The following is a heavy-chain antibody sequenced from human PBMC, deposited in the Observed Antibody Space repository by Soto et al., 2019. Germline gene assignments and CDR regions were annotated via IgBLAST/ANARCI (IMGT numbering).Heavy chain of an antibody. Sequence: SETLSLTCTVSGGSISSGGYYWTWIRQHPGKGLEWIGYIYYSGSTYYNPSLKGRVTISVDTSKNQFSLKLSSVTAADTAVYYCARVCGGDCHYGMDVWGQGTTVTVSS. J-gene: IGHJ6*02. CDR1: GGSISSGGYY. CDR2: IYYSGST. V-gene: IGHV4-31*03. D-gene: IGHD2-21*02. CDR3: ARVCGGDCHYGMDV.